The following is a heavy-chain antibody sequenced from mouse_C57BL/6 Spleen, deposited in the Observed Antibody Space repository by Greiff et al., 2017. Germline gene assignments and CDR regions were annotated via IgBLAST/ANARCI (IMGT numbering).Heavy chain of an antibody. D-gene: IGHD4-1*01. CDR2: IYPGDGDT. CDR1: GYAFSSYW. V-gene: IGHV1-80*01. CDR3: ARMELGPAWFAY. J-gene: IGHJ3*01. Sequence: QVHVKQSGAELVKPGASVKISCKASGYAFSSYWMNWVKQRPGKGLEWIGQIYPGDGDTNYNGKFKGKATLTADKSSSTAYMQLSSLTSEDSAVYFCARMELGPAWFAYWGQGTLVTVSA.